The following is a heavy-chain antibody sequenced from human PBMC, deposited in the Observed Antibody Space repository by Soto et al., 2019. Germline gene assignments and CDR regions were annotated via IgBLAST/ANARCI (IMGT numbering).Heavy chain of an antibody. CDR1: GGSISSYY. Sequence: SETLSLTCTVSGGSISSYYWSWIRQPPGKGLEWIGYIYYSGSTNYNPSLKSRVTISVDTSKNQFSLKLSSVTAADTAVYYCARHDYSSGWYGYWGQGTLVTVSS. D-gene: IGHD6-19*01. CDR2: IYYSGST. CDR3: ARHDYSSGWYGY. J-gene: IGHJ4*02. V-gene: IGHV4-59*08.